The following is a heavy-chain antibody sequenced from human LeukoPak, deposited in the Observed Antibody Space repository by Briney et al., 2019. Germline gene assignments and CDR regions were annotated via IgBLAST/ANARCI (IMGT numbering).Heavy chain of an antibody. CDR1: GFTFSSYC. V-gene: IGHV3-74*01. D-gene: IGHD3-10*01. CDR2: INSDGSST. J-gene: IGHJ3*02. Sequence: GSLRLSCAASGFTFSSYCMHWVRQVPGKGLVWVSRINSDGSSTSYADSVKGRFTISRDNAKNTLYVQMNSLRAEDTAVYYCSTGSGHAFDIWGRGKMVTVSS. CDR3: STGSGHAFDI.